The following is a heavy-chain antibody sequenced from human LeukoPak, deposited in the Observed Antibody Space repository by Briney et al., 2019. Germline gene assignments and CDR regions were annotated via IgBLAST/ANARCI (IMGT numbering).Heavy chain of an antibody. J-gene: IGHJ4*02. CDR3: ARSRPLRGVTVDY. D-gene: IGHD3-10*01. CDR2: ISDSATTI. CDR1: GFTFRSYS. Sequence: GGALRLSCAASGFTFRSYSMKWGRQAPGKGPEGGLFISDSATTIYYVDSVKGRFTISRDNAKNSLYLQMNSLRDEDTAVYYCARSRPLRGVTVDYWGQGTLVTVSS. V-gene: IGHV3-48*02.